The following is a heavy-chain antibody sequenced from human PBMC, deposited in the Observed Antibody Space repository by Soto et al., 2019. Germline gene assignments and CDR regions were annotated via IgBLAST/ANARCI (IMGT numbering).Heavy chain of an antibody. D-gene: IGHD1-26*01. CDR2: IHNTGNI. V-gene: IGHV4-39*02. CDR1: GSSIKSNLYH. CDR3: ASLYTGNYITYH. Sequence: PSETLSLTCAVSGSSIKSNLYHWGWIRHSPGKGLEWIGSIHNTGNIFYNPSLKSRVTLSIDTSQSHFSLHLSSVTAADTAVYFCASLYTGNYITYHWGPGTLVPVSS. J-gene: IGHJ5*02.